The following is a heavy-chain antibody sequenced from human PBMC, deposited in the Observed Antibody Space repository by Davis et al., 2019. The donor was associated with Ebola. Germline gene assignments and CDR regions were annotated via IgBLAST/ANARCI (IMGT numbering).Heavy chain of an antibody. Sequence: GGSLRLSCAASGFTFSSYSMNWVRQAPGKGLEWVSVIYSGGSTYYADSVKGRFTISRDNSKNTLYLQMNSLRAEDTAVYYCASEGYCTNGVCPWSYYYGMDVWGQGTTVTVSS. D-gene: IGHD2-8*01. CDR1: GFTFSSYS. V-gene: IGHV3-66*01. J-gene: IGHJ6*02. CDR2: IYSGGST. CDR3: ASEGYCTNGVCPWSYYYGMDV.